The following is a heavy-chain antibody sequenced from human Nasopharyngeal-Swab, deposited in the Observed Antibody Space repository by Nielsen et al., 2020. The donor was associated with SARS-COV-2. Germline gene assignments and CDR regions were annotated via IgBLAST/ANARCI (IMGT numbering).Heavy chain of an antibody. J-gene: IGHJ5*02. CDR3: ASEYDNGGHTFFDP. Sequence: SETLSLTCAVSGVSISASAWWTWVRQPPGKGLEWIGHISLTGSTNYNPSLKSRVTISLDRSKNHLSLNLTSVSAADTALYFCASEYDNGGHTFFDPWGPGTLVTVSS. V-gene: IGHV4-4*02. CDR2: ISLTGST. CDR1: GVSISASAW. D-gene: IGHD1-1*01.